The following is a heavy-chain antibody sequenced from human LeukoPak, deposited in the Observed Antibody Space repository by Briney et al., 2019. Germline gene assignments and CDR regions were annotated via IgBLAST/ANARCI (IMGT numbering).Heavy chain of an antibody. Sequence: ASVKVSCKASGYTFTSYYMHWVRQAPGQGLEWMGIINPSGGSTNYAQKFQGRVTMTRDTSTSTDYMELSSPRSEDTAVYYCARDLRFSDWYFDLWGRGTLVTVSS. V-gene: IGHV1-46*01. D-gene: IGHD3-3*01. CDR3: ARDLRFSDWYFDL. CDR2: INPSGGST. CDR1: GYTFTSYY. J-gene: IGHJ2*01.